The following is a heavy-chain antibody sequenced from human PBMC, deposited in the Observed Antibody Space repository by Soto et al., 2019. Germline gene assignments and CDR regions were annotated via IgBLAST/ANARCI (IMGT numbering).Heavy chain of an antibody. J-gene: IGHJ3*02. Sequence: QVQLVESGGGLVKPGGSLRLSCAASGFTFSDYYMSWIRQAPGKGLEWVSYISSSGSTIYYADSVKGRFTISRDNAKNSLDLQMNSLRAEDTAVYYCAREYYDFWSGTSQALRAFDIWGQGTMVTVSS. V-gene: IGHV3-11*01. CDR2: ISSSGSTI. CDR3: AREYYDFWSGTSQALRAFDI. CDR1: GFTFSDYY. D-gene: IGHD3-3*01.